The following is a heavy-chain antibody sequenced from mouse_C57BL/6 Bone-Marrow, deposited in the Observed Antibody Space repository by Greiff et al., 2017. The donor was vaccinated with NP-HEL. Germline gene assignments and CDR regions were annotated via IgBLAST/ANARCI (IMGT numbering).Heavy chain of an antibody. V-gene: IGHV1-82*01. J-gene: IGHJ3*01. CDR2: IYPGDGDT. CDR1: GYAFSSSW. Sequence: VQLQQSGPELVKPGASVKISCKASGYAFSSSWMNWVKQRPGKGLEWIGRIYPGDGDTNYNGKFKGKATLTADKSSSTAYMQLSSLTSEDSAVYCCAREGTAQARGFAYWGQGTLVTVSA. CDR3: AREGTAQARGFAY. D-gene: IGHD3-2*02.